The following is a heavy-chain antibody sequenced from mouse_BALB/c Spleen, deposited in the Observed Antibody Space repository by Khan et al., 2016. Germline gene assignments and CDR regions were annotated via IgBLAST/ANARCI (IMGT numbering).Heavy chain of an antibody. J-gene: IGHJ3*01. V-gene: IGHV14-3*02. D-gene: IGHD2-4*01. CDR1: GFNIKDTY. CDR2: IDPANGNT. CDR3: ASSTKHYDVGFAY. Sequence: VQLQQSGAELVKPGASVKLSCTASGFNIKDTYMHWVKQRPEQGLEWIGRIDPANGNTKYDPKFQGKATITADTSSNTAYLQLSCLTPEDTAVYYCASSTKHYDVGFAYWVQGALVTVSA.